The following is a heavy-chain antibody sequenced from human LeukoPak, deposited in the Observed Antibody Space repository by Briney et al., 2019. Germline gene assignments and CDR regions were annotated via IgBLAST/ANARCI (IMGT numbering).Heavy chain of an antibody. D-gene: IGHD6-19*01. V-gene: IGHV3-49*03. CDR1: GFTFSSYA. Sequence: GGSLRLSCAASGFTFSSYAMSWFRQAPGKGLEWVCFIRSKTNGGTTEYAASVKGRFTISRDDSKSIAYLQMNGLRTEDTAVYYCTKDQVAHSSGWYSRSDYWGQGTLVTVSS. CDR2: IRSKTNGGTT. J-gene: IGHJ4*02. CDR3: TKDQVAHSSGWYSRSDY.